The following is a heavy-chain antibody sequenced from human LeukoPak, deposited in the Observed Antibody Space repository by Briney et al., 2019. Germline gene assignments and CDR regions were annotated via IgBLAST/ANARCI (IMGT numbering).Heavy chain of an antibody. J-gene: IGHJ4*02. CDR2: IYYRGST. CDR3: ARQTYYSSGYFDY. Sequence: PSETLSLTCTVSGDSISSNSYYWGWIRQPPGKGLEWIGSIYYRGSTYYTPSLKSRVTISVDTSKKQFSLKLSSVTAADTAVYYCARQTYYSSGYFDYWGQGTPVTVSS. CDR1: GDSISSNSYY. V-gene: IGHV4-39*01. D-gene: IGHD3-22*01.